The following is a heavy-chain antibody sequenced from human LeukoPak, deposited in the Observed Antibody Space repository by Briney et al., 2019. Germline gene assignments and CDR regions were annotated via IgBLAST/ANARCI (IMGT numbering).Heavy chain of an antibody. V-gene: IGHV4-59*12. Sequence: SETLSLTCTVSGGSISSYYWSWIRQPPGKGLEWIGYIYYSGSTNYDPSFKSRATMSVDTSKNQFSLKLTSVTAADTAVYYCATDKGIYDSSGYSFDASDIWGHGTMVTVSS. CDR3: ATDKGIYDSSGYSFDASDI. CDR1: GGSISSYY. CDR2: IYYSGST. J-gene: IGHJ3*02. D-gene: IGHD3-22*01.